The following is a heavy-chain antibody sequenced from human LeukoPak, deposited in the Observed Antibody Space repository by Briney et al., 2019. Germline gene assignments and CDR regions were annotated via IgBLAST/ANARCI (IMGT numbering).Heavy chain of an antibody. CDR2: IKQDGSEK. Sequence: PGGSLRLSCAASGLTFSSYAMSWVRQAPGKGLEWVANIKQDGSEKYCVDSVKGRFTISRDNAKNSLYLQMNSLRAEDTAVYYCASHPYYDFWSGPNNYYYYMDVWGKGTTVTVSS. J-gene: IGHJ6*03. CDR3: ASHPYYDFWSGPNNYYYYMDV. CDR1: GLTFSSYA. D-gene: IGHD3-3*01. V-gene: IGHV3-7*01.